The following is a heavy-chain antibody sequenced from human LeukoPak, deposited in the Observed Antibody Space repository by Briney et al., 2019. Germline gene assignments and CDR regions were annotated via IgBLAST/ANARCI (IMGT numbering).Heavy chain of an antibody. V-gene: IGHV1-69*05. D-gene: IGHD1-1*01. CDR3: ARANDSPVDYYYYGMDV. J-gene: IGHJ6*02. Sequence: GASVKASCKASGGTFSSYAISWVRQAPGQGLEWMGGIIPIFGTANYAQKFQGRVTITTDESTSTAYMELSSLRSEDTAVYYCARANDSPVDYYYYGMDVWGQGTTVTVSS. CDR2: IIPIFGTA. CDR1: GGTFSSYA.